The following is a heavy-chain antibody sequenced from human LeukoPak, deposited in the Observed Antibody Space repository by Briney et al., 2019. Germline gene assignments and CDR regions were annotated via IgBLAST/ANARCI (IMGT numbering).Heavy chain of an antibody. Sequence: ASVKVSCKASGATFSSYAINWVRQAPGQGLEWMGGIIPIFGTANYAQKFQGRVTITADKSMSTAYMELSSLRSEDTAVYYCARSGQQLVRGAFDYWGQGTLVTVSS. J-gene: IGHJ4*02. CDR3: ARSGQQLVRGAFDY. D-gene: IGHD6-13*01. CDR1: GATFSSYA. V-gene: IGHV1-69*06. CDR2: IIPIFGTA.